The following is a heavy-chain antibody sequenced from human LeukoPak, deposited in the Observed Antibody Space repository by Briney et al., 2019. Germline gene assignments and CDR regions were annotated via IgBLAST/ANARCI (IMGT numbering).Heavy chain of an antibody. Sequence: SETLSLTCAVSGYSISSGYYWSWIRQPAGKGLEWIGRIYTSGSTNYNPSLKSRVTISVDTSKNQFSLKLSSVTAADTAVYYCARGRETQDAFDIWGQGTMVTVSS. D-gene: IGHD1-26*01. V-gene: IGHV4-61*02. CDR1: GYSISSGYY. CDR3: ARGRETQDAFDI. CDR2: IYTSGST. J-gene: IGHJ3*02.